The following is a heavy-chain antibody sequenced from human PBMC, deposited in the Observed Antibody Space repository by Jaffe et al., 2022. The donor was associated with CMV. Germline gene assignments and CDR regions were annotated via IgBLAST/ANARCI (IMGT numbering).Heavy chain of an antibody. Sequence: EVQLVESGGGLVKPGGSLRLSCAASGFTFSNAWMSWVRQAPGKGLEWVGRIKSKTDGGTTDYAAPVKGRFTISRDDSKNTLYLQMNSLKTEDTAVYYCTTDPIPMITFGGVIVWDYWGQGTLVTVSS. V-gene: IGHV3-15*01. J-gene: IGHJ4*02. CDR2: IKSKTDGGTT. D-gene: IGHD3-16*02. CDR3: TTDPIPMITFGGVIVWDY. CDR1: GFTFSNAW.